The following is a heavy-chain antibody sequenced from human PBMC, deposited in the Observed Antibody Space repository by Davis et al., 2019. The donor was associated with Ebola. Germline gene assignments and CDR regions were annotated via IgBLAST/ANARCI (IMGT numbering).Heavy chain of an antibody. V-gene: IGHV1-46*01. D-gene: IGHD3-10*01. Sequence: ASVKVSCKASGYTFTSYYVHWVRQAPGQGLEWMGVLNPSGGNTNYAQKFQGRVTMTRDTSTSTVYMELSSLRSDDTAVYFCARGYFGSGSYYTSSYYFDNWGQGTLVTVSS. CDR1: GYTFTSYY. J-gene: IGHJ4*02. CDR2: LNPSGGNT. CDR3: ARGYFGSGSYYTSSYYFDN.